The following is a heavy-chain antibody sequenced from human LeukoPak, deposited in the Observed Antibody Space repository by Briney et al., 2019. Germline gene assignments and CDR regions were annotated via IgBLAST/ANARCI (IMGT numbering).Heavy chain of an antibody. CDR2: ISGSGGST. CDR3: AKDPTNTMIVVVFFDY. Sequence: GGSLRLSCAASGFTFSSYAMSWVRQAPGKGLEWVSAISGSGGSTYYADSVKGRFTISRDYSKNTLYLQMNSLRAEDTAVYYCAKDPTNTMIVVVFFDYWGQGTLVTVSS. V-gene: IGHV3-23*01. J-gene: IGHJ4*02. D-gene: IGHD3-22*01. CDR1: GFTFSSYA.